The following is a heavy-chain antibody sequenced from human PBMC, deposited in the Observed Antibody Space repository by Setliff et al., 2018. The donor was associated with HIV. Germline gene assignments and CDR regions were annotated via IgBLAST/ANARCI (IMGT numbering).Heavy chain of an antibody. Sequence: ASVKVSCKASGYTFTSYGISWVRQAPGQGLEWMGWISAYNGNTNYAQKLQGRVTMTRDTSTSTDYMELRSLRSDDTAVYYCARVWEWNYDLGYWGQGPLVTVSS. CDR3: ARVWEWNYDLGY. CDR1: GYTFTSYG. D-gene: IGHD1-7*01. CDR2: ISAYNGNT. V-gene: IGHV1-18*01. J-gene: IGHJ4*02.